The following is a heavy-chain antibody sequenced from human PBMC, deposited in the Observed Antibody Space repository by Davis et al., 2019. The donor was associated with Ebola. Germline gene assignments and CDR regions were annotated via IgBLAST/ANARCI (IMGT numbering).Heavy chain of an antibody. Sequence: GESLKIPCAASGFTFSSDAMSWVRQAPRKGLEWVSSISGGNINTYYADSVKGRFTISRDNSKNTLYLQMNSLRAEDTAVYYCARQQSGSYSLWGQGTLLTVSS. CDR2: ISGGNINT. V-gene: IGHV3-23*01. CDR3: ARQQSGSYSL. J-gene: IGHJ4*02. CDR1: GFTFSSDA. D-gene: IGHD1-26*01.